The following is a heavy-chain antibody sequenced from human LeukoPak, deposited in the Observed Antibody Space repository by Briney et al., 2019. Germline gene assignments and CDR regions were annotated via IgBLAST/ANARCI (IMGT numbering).Heavy chain of an antibody. Sequence: GGSLRLSCAASEFIVSSNYMSWVRQAPGKGLEWVSVIYSGGSTDYADSVKGRFTISRDNSKNTLYLQMNSLRAEDTVMYYCARGWYFDYWGQGTLVTVSS. CDR2: IYSGGST. V-gene: IGHV3-53*01. CDR3: ARGWYFDY. CDR1: EFIVSSNY. J-gene: IGHJ4*02. D-gene: IGHD5-24*01.